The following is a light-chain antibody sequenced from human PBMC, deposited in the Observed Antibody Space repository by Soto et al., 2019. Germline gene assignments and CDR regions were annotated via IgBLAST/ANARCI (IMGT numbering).Light chain of an antibody. CDR2: DAS. V-gene: IGKV1-17*01. J-gene: IGKJ1*01. CDR1: LDIRNE. CDR3: LQHKSYPRT. Sequence: IQVTQSPSSLSASVGDRVTITCRASLDIRNELDWYQQKPGKAPKRLIYDASTLQDWVPSRFSGDGSGTEFTLTISSLQSEDFATYFCLQHKSYPRTFGQGTKV.